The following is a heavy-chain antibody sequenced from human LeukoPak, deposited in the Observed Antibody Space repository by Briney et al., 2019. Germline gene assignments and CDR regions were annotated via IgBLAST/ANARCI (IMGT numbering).Heavy chain of an antibody. Sequence: SETLSLTCTVSGGSISGYYWSWIRQPAGKGLEWIGRIYSFGSTNYNPSLKSRVTMSVDTSKNQFSLRLSSVTAADTAVYYCARGITMVFDYWGQGTLVTVSS. D-gene: IGHD3-10*01. J-gene: IGHJ4*02. CDR1: GGSISGYY. CDR2: IYSFGST. V-gene: IGHV4-4*07. CDR3: ARGITMVFDY.